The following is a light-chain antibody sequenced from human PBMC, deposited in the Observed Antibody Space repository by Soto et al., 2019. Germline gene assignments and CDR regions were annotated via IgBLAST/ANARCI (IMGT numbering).Light chain of an antibody. V-gene: IGLV1-40*01. CDR3: QSYDSSLSGSV. Sequence: QPVLTQPPSVSGAPGQRVTISCTGSSSNIGATYHVHWYQQLPGTAPKLLIYGNSNRPSGVPDRFSGSKSGTSASLAITGLQAEDEADYYWQSYDSSLSGSVFGGGTKLTVL. J-gene: IGLJ3*02. CDR2: GNS. CDR1: SSNIGATYH.